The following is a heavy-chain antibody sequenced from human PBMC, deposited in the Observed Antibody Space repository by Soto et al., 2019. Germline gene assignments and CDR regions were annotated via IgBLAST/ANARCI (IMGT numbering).Heavy chain of an antibody. D-gene: IGHD3-10*01. CDR2: VNPILSMS. CDR3: ATSYGSGYRAFDY. J-gene: IGHJ4*02. CDR1: GDTFSFYS. Sequence: QVQLVQSGAEVKRPGSSVKVSCKASGDTFSFYSINWVRHAPGLGLEWMGRVNPILSMSNYAQRFQGRVTMTADKSTSTAYMDLSGLRSEDTAMYYCATSYGSGYRAFDYWGQGALVTVSS. V-gene: IGHV1-69*04.